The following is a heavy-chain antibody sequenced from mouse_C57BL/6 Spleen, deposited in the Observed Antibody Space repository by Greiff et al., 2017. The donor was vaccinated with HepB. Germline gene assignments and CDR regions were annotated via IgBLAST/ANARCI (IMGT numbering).Heavy chain of an antibody. D-gene: IGHD1-1*01. Sequence: VQLQQSGAELARPGASVKLSCKASGYTFTSYGISWVKQRTGQGLEWIGEIYPRSGNTYYNEKFKGKATLTADKSSSTAYMELRSLTSEDSAVYFCARLLDDGSSYDDWGQGTTLTVAS. CDR2: IYPRSGNT. CDR3: ARLLDDGSSYDD. J-gene: IGHJ2*01. V-gene: IGHV1-81*01. CDR1: GYTFTSYG.